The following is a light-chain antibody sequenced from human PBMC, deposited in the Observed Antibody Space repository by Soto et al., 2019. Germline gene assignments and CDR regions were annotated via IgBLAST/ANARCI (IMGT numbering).Light chain of an antibody. Sequence: QSALTQPASVSGSHGQSITISCTGTSSDIGAYNFVSWYQQHPGKVSKLMIFDVSRRHSGISDRFSGSKSGNTASLTISGLQAEDEGDYYCSSYTSSSTNVFGSGTKVTVL. V-gene: IGLV2-14*03. CDR3: SSYTSSSTNV. CDR1: SSDIGAYNF. J-gene: IGLJ1*01. CDR2: DVS.